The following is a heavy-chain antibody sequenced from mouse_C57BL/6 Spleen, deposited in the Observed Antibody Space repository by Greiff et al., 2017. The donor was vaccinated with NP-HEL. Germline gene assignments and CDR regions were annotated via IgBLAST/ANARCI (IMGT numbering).Heavy chain of an antibody. Sequence: VKLQQPGTELVKPGASVKLSCKASGYTFTSYWMHWVKQRPGQGLEWIGNINPSNGGTNYNEKFKSKATLTVDKSSSTAYMQLSSLTSEDSAVYYCARGEIYYDYGYAMDYWGQGTSVTVSS. CDR2: INPSNGGT. V-gene: IGHV1-53*01. J-gene: IGHJ4*01. CDR1: GYTFTSYW. CDR3: ARGEIYYDYGYAMDY. D-gene: IGHD2-4*01.